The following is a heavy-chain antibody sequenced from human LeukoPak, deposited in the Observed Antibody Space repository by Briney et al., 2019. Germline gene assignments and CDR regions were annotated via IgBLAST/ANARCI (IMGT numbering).Heavy chain of an antibody. CDR2: IYYSGST. CDR3: TRNTSVISVAGPDNWYFDL. CDR1: GYSISSGYY. D-gene: IGHD6-19*01. Sequence: SETLSLTCAVSGYSISSGYYWGWIRQPPGKGLQWIGSIYYSGSTSYNPSLKSRVTMSVDTSKNQFSLKLSSVTAADTAVYYCTRNTSVISVAGPDNWYFDLWGRGTLVTVSS. V-gene: IGHV4-38-2*01. J-gene: IGHJ2*01.